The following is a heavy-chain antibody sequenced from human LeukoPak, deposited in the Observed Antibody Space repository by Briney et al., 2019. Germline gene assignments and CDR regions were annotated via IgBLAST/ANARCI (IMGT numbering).Heavy chain of an antibody. Sequence: SETLSLTCTVSGGSINNYYWSWIRQPAGKGLEWIGRVYTRGSTNYNPSLKSRVTMSVDTSKNQFSLKLSSVTAADTAVYYCARGRYCSADICSGGDTFDIWGQGTMVSVSS. CDR3: ARGRYCSADICSGGDTFDI. J-gene: IGHJ3*02. D-gene: IGHD2-15*01. CDR1: GGSINNYY. CDR2: VYTRGST. V-gene: IGHV4-4*07.